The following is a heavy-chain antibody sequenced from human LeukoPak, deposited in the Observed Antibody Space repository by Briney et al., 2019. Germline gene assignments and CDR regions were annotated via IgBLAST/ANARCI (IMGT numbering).Heavy chain of an antibody. CDR2: ISAYNGNT. D-gene: IGHD3-10*01. CDR3: ARLVRGSGFDY. CDR1: GYTFTSYG. Sequence: ASVKVSCTASGYTFTSYGISWVRQAPGHGLEWMGWISAYNGNTNYAQKLQGRVTMTTDTSTRTAYMELRRLRSDDTAVYYCARLVRGSGFDYWGQGTLVTVSS. J-gene: IGHJ4*02. V-gene: IGHV1-18*01.